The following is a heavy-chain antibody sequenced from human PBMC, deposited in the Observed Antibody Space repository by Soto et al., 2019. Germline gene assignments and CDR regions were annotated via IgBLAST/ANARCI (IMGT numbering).Heavy chain of an antibody. D-gene: IGHD2-2*01. CDR3: GRDLTIVPATHPRLENYGMDV. Sequence: QVQLVQSAAEVKKPGASVKVSCKASGYSFTSYGISWVRRAPGQGLEWMGWVSPYKGHTQFAQRFQGRVTMTTDTSTKTAYMELRNLRSDDTAHYYCGRDLTIVPATHPRLENYGMDVWGQGTTVIVSS. V-gene: IGHV1-18*01. J-gene: IGHJ6*02. CDR1: GYSFTSYG. CDR2: VSPYKGHT.